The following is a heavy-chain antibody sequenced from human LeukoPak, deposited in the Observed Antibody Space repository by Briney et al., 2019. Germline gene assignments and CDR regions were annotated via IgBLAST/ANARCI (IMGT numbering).Heavy chain of an antibody. D-gene: IGHD1-20*01. J-gene: IGHJ4*02. CDR2: IYYSGST. CDR3: ARLRLTGTDKTFDY. Sequence: SETLSLTCTVSGGSISSSSYYWGWIRQPPGKGLEWIGSIYYSGSTYYNPSLKSRVTISVDTSKNQFSLKLSSVTAADTAVYYCARLRLTGTDKTFDYWGQGTLVTVSS. V-gene: IGHV4-39*01. CDR1: GGSISSSSYY.